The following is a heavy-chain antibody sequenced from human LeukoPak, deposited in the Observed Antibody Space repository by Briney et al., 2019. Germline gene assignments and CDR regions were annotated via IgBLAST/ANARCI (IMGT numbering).Heavy chain of an antibody. V-gene: IGHV3-21*01. D-gene: IGHD6-19*01. CDR3: ASGSSGWYGKVY. J-gene: IGHJ4*02. CDR1: GFTFSSYS. CDR2: ISSSSSYI. Sequence: GGSLRLSCAASGFTFSSYSMNWVRQAPGKGLEWVSSISSSSSYIYYADSVKGRFTISRDNAKNSLYLQMNSLRAEDTAVYYSASGSSGWYGKVYWGQGTLVTVSS.